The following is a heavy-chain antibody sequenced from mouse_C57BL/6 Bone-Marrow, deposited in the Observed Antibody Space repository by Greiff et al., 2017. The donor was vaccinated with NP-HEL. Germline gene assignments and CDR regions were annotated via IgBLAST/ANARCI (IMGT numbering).Heavy chain of an antibody. D-gene: IGHD2-1*01. CDR1: GYTFTSYG. Sequence: QVQLKESGAELARPGASVKLSCKASGYTFTSYGISWVKQRPGQGLEWIGKIGPGSGSTYYNEKFKGKATLTADKSSSTAYMQLSSLTSEDSAVYFCAREGYGNYPDYWGQGTTLTVSS. J-gene: IGHJ2*01. V-gene: IGHV1-77*01. CDR3: AREGYGNYPDY. CDR2: IGPGSGST.